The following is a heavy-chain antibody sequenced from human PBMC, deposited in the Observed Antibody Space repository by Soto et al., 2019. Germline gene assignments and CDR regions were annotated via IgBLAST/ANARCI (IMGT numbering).Heavy chain of an antibody. CDR1: GYTFTSYG. Sequence: ASVKVSCKASGYTFTSYGISWVRQAPGQGLEWMGWISAYNGNTNYAQKLQGRVTMTTDTSTSTAYMELRSLRSDDTAVYYCARGRSCKSNYDILTGYSIWFDTWGQGTLVTVSS. V-gene: IGHV1-18*01. CDR3: ARGRSCKSNYDILTGYSIWFDT. D-gene: IGHD3-9*01. J-gene: IGHJ5*02. CDR2: ISAYNGNT.